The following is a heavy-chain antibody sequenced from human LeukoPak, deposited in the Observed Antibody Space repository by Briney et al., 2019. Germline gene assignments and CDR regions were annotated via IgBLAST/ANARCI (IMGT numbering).Heavy chain of an antibody. J-gene: IGHJ4*02. V-gene: IGHV3-9*01. CDR1: GFTFSDYY. CDR3: AKDRYFDWFLDY. Sequence: RSGGSLRLSCAASGFTFSDYYMSWIRQAPGKGLEWVSGISWNSGSIGYADSVKGRFTISRDNAKNSLYLQMNSLRAEDTALYYCAKDRYFDWFLDYWGQGTLVTVSS. D-gene: IGHD3-9*01. CDR2: ISWNSGSI.